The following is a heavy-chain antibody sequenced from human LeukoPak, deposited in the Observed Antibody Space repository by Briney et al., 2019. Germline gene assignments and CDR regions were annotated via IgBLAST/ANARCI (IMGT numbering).Heavy chain of an antibody. V-gene: IGHV3-21*01. CDR3: ARVSSSSADY. J-gene: IGHJ4*02. CDR1: GFTFSSYS. CDR2: ISSSSSYI. Sequence: KPGGSQRVSCAASGFTFSSYSMNWVRQAPGKGLEWVSSISSSSSYIYYADSVKGRFTISRDNAKNSLYLQMNSLRAEDTAVYYCARVSSSSADYWGQGTLVTVSS. D-gene: IGHD6-13*01.